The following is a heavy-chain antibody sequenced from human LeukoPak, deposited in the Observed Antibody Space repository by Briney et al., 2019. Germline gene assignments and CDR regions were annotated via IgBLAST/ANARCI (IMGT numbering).Heavy chain of an antibody. CDR3: ARDWSGYTYGYGY. CDR1: GYTFTSYY. V-gene: IGHV1-46*01. D-gene: IGHD5-18*01. J-gene: IGHJ4*02. CDR2: INPSGGGT. Sequence: ASVKVSCKASGYTFTSYYMHWVRQAPGQGLEWMGIINPSGGGTSYAQKFQGRVTMTRDTSTSTVYMELSSLRFEDTAVYYCARDWSGYTYGYGYWGQGTLVIVSS.